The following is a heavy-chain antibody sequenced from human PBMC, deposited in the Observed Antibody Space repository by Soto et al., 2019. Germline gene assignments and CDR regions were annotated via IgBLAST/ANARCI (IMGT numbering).Heavy chain of an antibody. J-gene: IGHJ5*02. CDR3: ARHSGGDCSGGSCYQGPDWFDP. V-gene: IGHV4-59*08. CDR2: IYYSGST. CDR1: GGSISSYY. Sequence: PSETLSLTCTVSGGSISSYYWGWIRQPPGKGLEWIGYIYYSGSTNYNPSLKSRVTISVDTSKNQFSLKLSSVTAADTAVYYCARHSGGDCSGGSCYQGPDWFDPWGQGTLVTVSS. D-gene: IGHD2-15*01.